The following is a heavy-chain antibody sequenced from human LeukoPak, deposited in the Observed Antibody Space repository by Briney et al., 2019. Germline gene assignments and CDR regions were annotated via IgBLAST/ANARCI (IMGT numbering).Heavy chain of an antibody. V-gene: IGHV1-2*06. CDR3: PRDQERTLCWSAPGV. CDR2: INPNSGGT. J-gene: IGHJ6*03. D-gene: IGHD3-3*01. Sequence: ASLKLSCKASGYTFTGYYMHWVRQSPGQGVGWMGRINPNSGGTGYAQKFQARVTMTRDAPNSTAHMELSRLRSDDTAVYYCPRDQERTLCWSAPGVWGKGPTVTVSS. CDR1: GYTFTGYY.